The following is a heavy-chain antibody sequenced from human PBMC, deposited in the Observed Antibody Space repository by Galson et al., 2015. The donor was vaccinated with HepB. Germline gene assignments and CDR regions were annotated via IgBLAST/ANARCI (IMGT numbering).Heavy chain of an antibody. V-gene: IGHV1-69*13. D-gene: IGHD5-18*01. CDR3: ARAGYSYGYNWFDP. CDR1: GGTFSSYA. CDR2: IIPIFGTA. J-gene: IGHJ5*02. Sequence: SVKVSCKASGGTFSSYAISWVRQAPGQGLEWMGGIIPIFGTANYAQKFQGRVTITADESTSTAYMELSSLRSEDTAVHYCARAGYSYGYNWFDPWGQGTLVTVSS.